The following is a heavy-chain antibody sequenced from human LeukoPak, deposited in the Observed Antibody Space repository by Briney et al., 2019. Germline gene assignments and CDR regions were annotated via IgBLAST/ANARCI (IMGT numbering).Heavy chain of an antibody. CDR2: IYYSGST. V-gene: IGHV4-39*01. CDR3: ASFSGPPGFDY. CDR1: GGSISSSSYY. Sequence: KPSETLSLTCTVSGGSISSSSYYWGWIRQPPGKGLEWIGSIYYSGSTYYNPSLKSRVTISVDTSKDQFSLKLSSVTAADTAVYYCASFSGPPGFDYWGQGTLVTVSS. J-gene: IGHJ4*02. D-gene: IGHD3-10*01.